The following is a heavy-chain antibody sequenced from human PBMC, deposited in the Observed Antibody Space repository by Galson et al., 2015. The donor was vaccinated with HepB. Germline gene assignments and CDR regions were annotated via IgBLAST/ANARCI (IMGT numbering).Heavy chain of an antibody. J-gene: IGHJ4*02. CDR1: GFTFSHKA. Sequence: SLRLSCAASGFTFSHKAMTWVRQTPGKGLEWVSTISGGGGASYYADSVKGRFTISRDNSKNILHLQMNSLRVEDTALYYCAKEDGYSGSDWIDFWGQGTLVTVSS. D-gene: IGHD5-12*01. V-gene: IGHV3-23*01. CDR2: ISGGGGAS. CDR3: AKEDGYSGSDWIDF.